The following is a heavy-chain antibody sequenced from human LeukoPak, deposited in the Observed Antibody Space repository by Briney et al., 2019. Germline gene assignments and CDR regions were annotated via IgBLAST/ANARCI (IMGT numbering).Heavy chain of an antibody. CDR1: GFIFSSNA. D-gene: IGHD3-16*01. CDR3: ARGGGLDV. Sequence: GGSLRLSCAASGFIFSSNAMHWVRQAPGKGLEWVAVISYDGSNKYYADSVKGRFTISRDNSKNTLYLQMNSLRAEDTAVYFCARGGGLDVWGQGATVTVSS. CDR2: ISYDGSNK. J-gene: IGHJ6*02. V-gene: IGHV3-30*04.